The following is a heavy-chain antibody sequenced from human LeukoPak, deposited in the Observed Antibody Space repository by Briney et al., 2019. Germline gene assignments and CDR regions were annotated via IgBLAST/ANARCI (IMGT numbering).Heavy chain of an antibody. CDR3: ARDPEGDYGSYYFDY. Sequence: ASVKVSCKASGYTFTGYYMHWVRQAPGQGLEWMGWINPNSGGTNYAQKFQGRVTMTRDTSISTAYMELSRLRSDDTAVYYCARDPEGDYGSYYFDYWGQGTLVTVSS. CDR1: GYTFTGYY. D-gene: IGHD4-17*01. J-gene: IGHJ4*02. V-gene: IGHV1-2*02. CDR2: INPNSGGT.